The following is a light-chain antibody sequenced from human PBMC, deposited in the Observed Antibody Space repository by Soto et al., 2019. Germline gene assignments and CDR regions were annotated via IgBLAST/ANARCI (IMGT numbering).Light chain of an antibody. CDR1: KLGDKD. Sequence: SYELTQPPSVSVSPGQTASITCSGDKLGDKDACWYQQKPRQSAVLVIYQDSKLPSVIPERFSGYNSGNAATLTISGTQDMEEAYYYCQAWDSSTGVFGGGTKLTVL. CDR2: QDS. J-gene: IGLJ3*02. V-gene: IGLV3-1*01. CDR3: QAWDSSTGV.